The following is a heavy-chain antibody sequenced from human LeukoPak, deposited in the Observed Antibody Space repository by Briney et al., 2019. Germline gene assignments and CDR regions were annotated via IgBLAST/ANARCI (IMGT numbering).Heavy chain of an antibody. V-gene: IGHV4-59*08. J-gene: IGHJ4*02. CDR1: GGSSSGYY. D-gene: IGHD2-15*01. Sequence: SETLSLTCTVTGGSSSGYYWSWIRQPPGKGLEWIGYVYNSEYTSYNPSLRSRVSIPFDTSENQFSLSLTSVTAADTAVYYCARNLGSGYSYLFDYWGQGTLVTVSS. CDR3: ARNLGSGYSYLFDY. CDR2: VYNSEYT.